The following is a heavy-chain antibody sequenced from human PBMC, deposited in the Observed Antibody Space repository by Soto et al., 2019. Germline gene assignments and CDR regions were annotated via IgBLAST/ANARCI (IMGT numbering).Heavy chain of an antibody. Sequence: HPGGSLRLSCAASGLTFSSFAMSWVRQAPGKGLEWVSAIDTSGGGTYYADSVKGRFTISRDNSKNTLYLQMNSLRAEDTAVYYAVKSSRTLGDSWGQGTLVTVSS. V-gene: IGHV3-23*01. CDR2: IDTSGGGT. CDR3: VKSSRTLGDS. J-gene: IGHJ4*02. D-gene: IGHD6-13*01. CDR1: GLTFSSFA.